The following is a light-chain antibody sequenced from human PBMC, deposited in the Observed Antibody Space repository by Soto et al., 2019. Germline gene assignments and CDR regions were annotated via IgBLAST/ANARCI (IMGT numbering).Light chain of an antibody. CDR2: GAS. J-gene: IGKJ1*01. V-gene: IGKV3-15*01. Sequence: EIEMTQSPATLSVSPGGSATLSCRASQSISDTLAWYQQKPGQAPRLLIYGASTRATGIPARFSGSGSGTEFTLTISSLQSEDFAVYYCQQYNNWPGTFGQGTKVDIK. CDR3: QQYNNWPGT. CDR1: QSISDT.